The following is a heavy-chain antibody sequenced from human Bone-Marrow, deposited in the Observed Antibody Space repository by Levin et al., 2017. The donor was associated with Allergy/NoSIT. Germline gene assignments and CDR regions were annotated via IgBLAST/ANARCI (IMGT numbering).Heavy chain of an antibody. D-gene: IGHD3-22*01. CDR2: IYYSGST. CDR3: ARGIITMTVFDAFDI. J-gene: IGHJ3*02. CDR1: GGSISSGDYY. Sequence: SETLSLTCTVSGGSISSGDYYWNWIRQHPGKGLEWIGYIYYSGSTFYSPSLTSRVTISLDMSENQFSLRLTSVTAADTAVYYCARGIITMTVFDAFDIWGQGTMVTVSS. V-gene: IGHV4-31*03.